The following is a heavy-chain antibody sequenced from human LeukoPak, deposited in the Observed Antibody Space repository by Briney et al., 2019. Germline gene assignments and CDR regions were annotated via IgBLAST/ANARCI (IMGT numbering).Heavy chain of an antibody. Sequence: PSQTLSLTCTVSGGSISSGSYYWSWIRQPAGKGLEWIGRIYTSGSTNYNPSLKSRVTISVDTSKNQFSLKLSSVTAADTAVYYCARGLVDDYGDYVGAFDIWGQGTMVTVSS. CDR3: ARGLVDDYGDYVGAFDI. D-gene: IGHD4-17*01. CDR1: GGSISSGSYY. V-gene: IGHV4-61*02. CDR2: IYTSGST. J-gene: IGHJ3*02.